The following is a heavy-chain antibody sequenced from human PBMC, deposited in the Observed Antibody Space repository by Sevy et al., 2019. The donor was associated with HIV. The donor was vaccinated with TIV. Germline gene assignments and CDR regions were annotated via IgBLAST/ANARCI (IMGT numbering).Heavy chain of an antibody. CDR1: GFTFISYA. J-gene: IGHJ6*02. CDR2: ISGSGGTT. D-gene: IGHD2-2*01. CDR3: AKGGVPAAYYYGMDV. V-gene: IGHV3-23*01. Sequence: GGSLRLSCAASGFTFISYAMSWVRQAPGKGLEWVSAISGSGGTTYYADSVKGRFTISRDNSKNTLYLQMNSLRAEDTAVYYCAKGGVPAAYYYGMDVWGQGTTVTVSS.